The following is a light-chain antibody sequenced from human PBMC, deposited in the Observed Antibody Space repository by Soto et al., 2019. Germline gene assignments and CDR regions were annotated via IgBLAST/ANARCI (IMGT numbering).Light chain of an antibody. J-gene: IGLJ2*01. CDR1: SSDVGGYNY. Sequence: QSVLTQPASVSGSPGQSITISCTGTSSDVGGYNYVSWYQQHPGKAPILMIYDVSSRPSGISNRFSGSKSGNTASLTISGLQAEDEADYYCSSYTSTSVVFGGGTKLTVL. V-gene: IGLV2-14*01. CDR2: DVS. CDR3: SSYTSTSVV.